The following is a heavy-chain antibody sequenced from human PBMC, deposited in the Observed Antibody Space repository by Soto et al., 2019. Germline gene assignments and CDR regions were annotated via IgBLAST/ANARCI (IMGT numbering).Heavy chain of an antibody. J-gene: IGHJ6*03. Sequence: PGESLKISCKGSGYSFTSYWIGWVRQMPGKGLEWMGIIYPGDSDTRYSPSFQGQVTISADKSISTAYLQWSSLKASDTAMYYCASHQVVVPTTEDYYYMDVWGKGTTVTVSS. CDR3: ASHQVVVPTTEDYYYMDV. CDR1: GYSFTSYW. V-gene: IGHV5-51*01. CDR2: IYPGDSDT. D-gene: IGHD2-2*01.